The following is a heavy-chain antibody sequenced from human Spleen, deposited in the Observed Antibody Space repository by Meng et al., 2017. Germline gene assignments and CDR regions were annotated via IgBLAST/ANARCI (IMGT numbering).Heavy chain of an antibody. D-gene: IGHD2-21*02. CDR1: GGSFSGYY. CDR3: AGGAVVTLIFYHAMDV. CDR2: INHSGST. Sequence: GSLRLSCAVYGGSFSGYYWSWIRQPPGKGLEWIGEINHSGSTNYNPSLKSRVTISVDTSKNQFSLKLSSVTAADTAVYYCAGGAVVTLIFYHAMDVWGQGTTVTVSS. J-gene: IGHJ6*02. V-gene: IGHV4-34*01.